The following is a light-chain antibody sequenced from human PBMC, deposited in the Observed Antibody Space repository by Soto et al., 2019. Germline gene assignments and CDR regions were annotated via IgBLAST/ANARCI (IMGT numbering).Light chain of an antibody. CDR2: LNSDGSH. CDR3: QTWGTGPAV. J-gene: IGLJ7*01. V-gene: IGLV4-69*01. Sequence: QLVLTQSPSASASLGASVELTCTLSSRHSSYAIAWHQQQPEKGPRYLMKLNSDGSHSKGDGIPDRFSGSSSGAERYLTISSLESEDEADYYCQTWGTGPAVFGGGTQLTVL. CDR1: SRHSSYA.